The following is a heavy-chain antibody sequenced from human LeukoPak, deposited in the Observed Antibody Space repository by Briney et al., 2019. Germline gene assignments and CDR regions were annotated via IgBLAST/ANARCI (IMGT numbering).Heavy chain of an antibody. V-gene: IGHV4-4*07. CDR1: GGSISSYY. D-gene: IGHD6-19*01. Sequence: PSQTLSLTCTVSGGSISSYYWSWIRQPAGKGLEWIGRIYTSGSTNYNPSLKSRVTMSVDTSKNQFSLKLSSVTAADTAVYYCARERMYSSGWYVDYWGQGTLVTVSS. J-gene: IGHJ4*02. CDR3: ARERMYSSGWYVDY. CDR2: IYTSGST.